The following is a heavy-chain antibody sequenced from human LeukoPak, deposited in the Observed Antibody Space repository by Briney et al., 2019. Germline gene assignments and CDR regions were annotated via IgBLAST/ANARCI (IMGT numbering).Heavy chain of an antibody. CDR3: ARVPAAILLTTYGMDV. D-gene: IGHD2-2*02. V-gene: IGHV3-21*01. J-gene: IGHJ6*02. CDR1: GFTFSSYS. Sequence: GGSLRLSCAASGFTFSSYSMNWVRQAPGKGLEWVSSISSSSSYIYYVDSVKGRFTISRDNAMNSLYLQMNSLRAEDTAVYYCARVPAAILLTTYGMDVWGQGTTVTVSS. CDR2: ISSSSSYI.